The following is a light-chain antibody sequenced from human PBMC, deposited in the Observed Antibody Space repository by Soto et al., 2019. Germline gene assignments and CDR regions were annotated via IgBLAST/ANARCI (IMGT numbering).Light chain of an antibody. Sequence: ELVMTQSPATLSVAPGERATLSCRASQSISTFLAWYQQKPGQAPRLLIYGASTRATGIPARFSGSGSGTEFTLTISSLQSEDFAVYYCQQYNNWPRTLGQGTKVDIK. CDR3: QQYNNWPRT. CDR2: GAS. CDR1: QSISTF. J-gene: IGKJ1*01. V-gene: IGKV3-15*01.